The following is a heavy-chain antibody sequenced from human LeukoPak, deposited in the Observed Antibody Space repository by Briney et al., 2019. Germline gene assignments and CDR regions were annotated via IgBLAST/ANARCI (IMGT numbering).Heavy chain of an antibody. Sequence: GASVKVSCKASGYTFTSYAMHWVRQAPGQRLEWMGWINAGNGNTRYSQKFQGRVTITRDTSASTAYMELSSLRSEDTAVYYCARLYDFWSGYWGYYGMDVWGQGTTVTVSS. CDR3: ARLYDFWSGYWGYYGMDV. V-gene: IGHV1-3*01. J-gene: IGHJ6*02. CDR1: GYTFTSYA. D-gene: IGHD3-3*01. CDR2: INAGNGNT.